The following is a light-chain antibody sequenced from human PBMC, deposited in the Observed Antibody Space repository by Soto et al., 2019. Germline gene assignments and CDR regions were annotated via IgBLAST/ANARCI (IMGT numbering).Light chain of an antibody. CDR3: ETWDSNTKL. V-gene: IGLV4-60*03. Sequence: QPVLTQSSSASASLGSSVNLTCTLSSGHSSYIIAWHQQQPGKAPRYLMKLEGSGSYNKGSGVPDRFSGSSSGADRYLTISNLQSEDEADYYCETWDSNTKLFGEGTKLTVL. CDR2: LEGSGSY. J-gene: IGLJ3*02. CDR1: SGHSSYI.